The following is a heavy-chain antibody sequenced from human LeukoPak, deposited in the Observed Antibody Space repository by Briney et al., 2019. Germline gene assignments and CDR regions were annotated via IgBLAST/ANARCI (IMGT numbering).Heavy chain of an antibody. J-gene: IGHJ4*02. CDR3: ARAGYCSSTSCSDFDY. Sequence: SETLSLTCAVYGGSFSGYYWSWIRQPPGKGLEWIGEINHSGSTNYNPSLKSRVAISVDTSKNQFSLKLSSVTAADTAVYYCARAGYCSSTSCSDFDYWGQGTLVTVSS. D-gene: IGHD2-2*01. CDR1: GGSFSGYY. V-gene: IGHV4-34*01. CDR2: INHSGST.